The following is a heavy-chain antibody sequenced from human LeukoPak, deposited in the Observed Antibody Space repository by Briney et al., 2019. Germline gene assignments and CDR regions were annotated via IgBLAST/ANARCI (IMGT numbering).Heavy chain of an antibody. V-gene: IGHV4-59*01. CDR3: ARDPDYYGSGIDI. Sequence: SETLSLTCTVSGGSISSYYWSWIRQPPGKGLEWIGYIYYSGSTNYNPSLKSRVTISVDTSKNQFSLKLSSVTAADTAVYYCARDPDYYGSGIDIWGQGTMVTVSS. D-gene: IGHD3-10*01. CDR1: GGSISSYY. J-gene: IGHJ3*02. CDR2: IYYSGST.